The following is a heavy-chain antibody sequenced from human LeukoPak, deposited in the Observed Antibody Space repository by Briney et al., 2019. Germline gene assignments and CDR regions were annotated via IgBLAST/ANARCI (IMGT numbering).Heavy chain of an antibody. D-gene: IGHD2-2*01. CDR2: IYWDGDR. CDR1: GFSLSTSGVG. V-gene: IGHV2-5*02. Sequence: ESGPTLVNPTQTLTLTCTFSGFSLSTSGVGVGWIRQPPGKALEWLALIYWDGDRRYSPSLKSRLTITKDTSKNQVVLTMTNMDPVDTATYYCAHKYAVPAAVAPFYFDYWGQGTLVTVSS. CDR3: AHKYAVPAAVAPFYFDY. J-gene: IGHJ4*02.